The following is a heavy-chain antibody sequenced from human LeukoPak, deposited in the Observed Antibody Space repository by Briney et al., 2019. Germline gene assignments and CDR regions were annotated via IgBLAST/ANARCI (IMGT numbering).Heavy chain of an antibody. CDR3: ARDAYCSSTSCYLDV. CDR1: GFTFQDYG. V-gene: IGHV3-23*01. CDR2: ISGSSENE. J-gene: IGHJ6*03. D-gene: IGHD2-2*01. Sequence: GGSLRLSCAASGFTFQDYGMAWARQVPGRGLEWVSSISGSSENEHYAVSARGRFRISRDNSKNIFYLQMNSLRAEDTAVYYCARDAYCSSTSCYLDVWGKGTTVTVSS.